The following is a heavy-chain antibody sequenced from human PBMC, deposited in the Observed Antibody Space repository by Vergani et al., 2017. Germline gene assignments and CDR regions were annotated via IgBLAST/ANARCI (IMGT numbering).Heavy chain of an antibody. J-gene: IGHJ4*02. CDR2: IYPADSDT. D-gene: IGHD1-1*01. Sequence: EVELVQSGPEMRKPGESLKISCKGSEYSFGNYWIGWGRQRPGKGLEWMGIIYPADSDTRYSPSFQRQVTISADKSISTAFLQWDSLKASDTALYYCARHTTYTDSWGQGTLVTVSS. CDR1: EYSFGNYW. V-gene: IGHV5-51*01. CDR3: ARHTTYTDS.